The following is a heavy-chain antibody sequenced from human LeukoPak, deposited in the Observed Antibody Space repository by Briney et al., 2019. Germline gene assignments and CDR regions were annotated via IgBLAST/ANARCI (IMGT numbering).Heavy chain of an antibody. J-gene: IGHJ6*03. CDR1: GYTFTSYD. CDR3: ARASSSIAALALTLTDYYYMDV. V-gene: IGHV1-8*03. D-gene: IGHD6-6*01. CDR2: MNPNRGNT. Sequence: ASVNVSCKASGYTFTSYDINWVRQATGQGLEWMGWMNPNRGNTGYAQKFQGRATITRNTSIGTAYMELSSLRSEDTAVYYCARASSSIAALALTLTDYYYMDVWGKGTTVTVSS.